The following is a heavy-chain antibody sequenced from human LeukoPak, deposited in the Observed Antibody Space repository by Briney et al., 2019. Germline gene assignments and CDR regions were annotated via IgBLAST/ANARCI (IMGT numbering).Heavy chain of an antibody. CDR1: GFTFSSYA. V-gene: IGHV3-23*01. J-gene: IGHJ4*02. Sequence: GGSLRLSCAASGFTFSSYAMSWVRQAPGKGLEWVSAISGSGGSTYYADSVKRRFTISRDNSKNTLYLQMNSLRAEDTAVYYCAKPPSAPIYCRSTSCYLDYWGQGTLVTVSS. CDR3: AKPPSAPIYCRSTSCYLDY. D-gene: IGHD2-2*01. CDR2: ISGSGGST.